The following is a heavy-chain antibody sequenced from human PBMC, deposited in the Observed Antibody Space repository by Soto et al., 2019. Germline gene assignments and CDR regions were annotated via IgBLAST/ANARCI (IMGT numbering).Heavy chain of an antibody. CDR2: IIPIFGTA. D-gene: IGHD2-2*01. CDR3: ARDRSVGGLVPAALCNWFDP. J-gene: IGHJ5*02. Sequence: QVQLVQSGAEVKKPGSSVKVSCKASGGTFSSYAISWVRQAPGQGLEWMGGIIPIFGTANYAQKFQGRVTITADESTSTDYMETSSLRSEDTAVYYCARDRSVGGLVPAALCNWFDPWGQGTLVTVSS. V-gene: IGHV1-69*12. CDR1: GGTFSSYA.